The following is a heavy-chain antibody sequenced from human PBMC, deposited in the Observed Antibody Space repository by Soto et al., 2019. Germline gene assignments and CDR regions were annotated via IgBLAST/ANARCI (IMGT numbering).Heavy chain of an antibody. V-gene: IGHV4-30-2*01. CDR3: ARVESGTDTVMVTYWFDP. D-gene: IGHD5-18*01. Sequence: QLQLQESGSGLVKPSQTLSLTCAVSGGSISSGGYSWSWIRQPPGKGLEWIGYIYHSGSTYYNPSLKSRVTLSVDRSKNQFSLKLSSVTAADTAVYYCARVESGTDTVMVTYWFDPWGQGTLVTVSS. J-gene: IGHJ5*02. CDR1: GGSISSGGYS. CDR2: IYHSGST.